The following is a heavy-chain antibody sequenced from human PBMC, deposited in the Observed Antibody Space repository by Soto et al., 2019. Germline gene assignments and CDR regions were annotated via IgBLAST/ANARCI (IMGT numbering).Heavy chain of an antibody. D-gene: IGHD3-22*01. Sequence: LRLSCAASGFTFSSYAMHWVRQAPGKGLEWVAVISYDGSNKYYADSVKGRFTISRDNSKNTLYLQMNSLRAEDTAVYYCARVLKTYYYDSSGYDDAFDIWGQGTMVTVSS. CDR2: ISYDGSNK. CDR3: ARVLKTYYYDSSGYDDAFDI. CDR1: GFTFSSYA. V-gene: IGHV3-30-3*01. J-gene: IGHJ3*02.